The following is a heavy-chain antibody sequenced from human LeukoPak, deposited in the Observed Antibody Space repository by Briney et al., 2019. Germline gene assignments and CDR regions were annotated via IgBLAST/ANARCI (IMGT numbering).Heavy chain of an antibody. D-gene: IGHD6-13*01. J-gene: IGHJ6*02. Sequence: GASVKVSCKASGYTFTSYDINWVRQATGQGLEWMGWMNPNSGNTGYAQKFQGRVTMTRNTSISTAYMELRSLRSDDTAVYYCARESSSSWYSYYYYGMDVWGQGTTVSVSS. CDR3: ARESSSSWYSYYYYGMDV. CDR2: MNPNSGNT. V-gene: IGHV1-8*01. CDR1: GYTFTSYD.